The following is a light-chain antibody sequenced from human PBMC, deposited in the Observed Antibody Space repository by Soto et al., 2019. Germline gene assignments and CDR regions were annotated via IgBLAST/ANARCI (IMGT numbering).Light chain of an antibody. J-gene: IGKJ1*01. V-gene: IGKV1-5*01. CDR2: DAS. Sequence: DIQMTQSPSTLSASVGDRVTITCRASQSISSWLAWYQQKPGKAPKLLIYDASSLESGVPSRFSGSGSGTEFPLTISSQEPDDFGTYYCKQYNSYSWTFGQGTKVEIK. CDR3: KQYNSYSWT. CDR1: QSISSW.